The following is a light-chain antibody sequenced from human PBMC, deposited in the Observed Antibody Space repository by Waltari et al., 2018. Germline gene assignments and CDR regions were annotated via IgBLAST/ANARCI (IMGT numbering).Light chain of an antibody. J-gene: IGLJ2*01. CDR1: ALPKLY. CDR2: KDT. Sequence: SYDLTQPPSVSVSPGQTARITCPGDALPKLYGYWYQQKPGQAPVLLIYKDTQRPSGIPERFSGSSSGTTVTLTISGVQAEDEADYYCQSADTNFANHVLFGGGTQLTVL. V-gene: IGLV3-25*03. CDR3: QSADTNFANHVL.